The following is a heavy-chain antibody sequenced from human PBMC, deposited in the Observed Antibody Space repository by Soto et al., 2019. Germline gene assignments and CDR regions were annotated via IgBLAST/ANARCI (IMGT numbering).Heavy chain of an antibody. CDR1: GGSISSSNW. Sequence: PSETLSLTCAVSGGSISSSNWWSWVRQPPGKGLEWIGEIYHSGSTNYNPSLKSRVTISVDKSKNQFSLQLNSVTPEDTAVYFCARGESSSGAFDIWGQGTMVTVSS. D-gene: IGHD6-6*01. CDR2: IYHSGST. V-gene: IGHV4-4*02. J-gene: IGHJ3*02. CDR3: ARGESSSGAFDI.